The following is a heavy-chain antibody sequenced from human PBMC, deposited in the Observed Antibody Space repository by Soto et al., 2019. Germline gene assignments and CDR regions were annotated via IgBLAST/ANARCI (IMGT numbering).Heavy chain of an antibody. Sequence: QVQLVQSGAEVKKPGASVKVSCKASGYTFTSYYMHWWDQAPGQGLEWMGIINPSGGSTSYAQKFQGRVTMTRDTSTSTVYMELSSLRSEDTAVYYCARRPRNSGFDYWGQGTLVTVSS. CDR2: INPSGGST. V-gene: IGHV1-46*01. CDR1: GYTFTSYY. CDR3: ARRPRNSGFDY. J-gene: IGHJ4*02. D-gene: IGHD1-26*01.